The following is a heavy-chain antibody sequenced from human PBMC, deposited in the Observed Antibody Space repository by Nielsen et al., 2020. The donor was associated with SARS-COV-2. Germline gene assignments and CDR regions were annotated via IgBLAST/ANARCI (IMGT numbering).Heavy chain of an antibody. CDR1: GFMFTQFP. Sequence: GGSLRLSCEASGFMFTQFPMHWVRQAPGKGLEWLTIISYDGTNEHYADSVRGRFIISRDNSKNLVYLQMNSLKPEDTAVYYCARETLDHTSSFVDFWGQGTLVTVSS. V-gene: IGHV3-30-3*01. CDR2: ISYDGTNE. J-gene: IGHJ4*02. D-gene: IGHD2-2*01. CDR3: ARETLDHTSSFVDF.